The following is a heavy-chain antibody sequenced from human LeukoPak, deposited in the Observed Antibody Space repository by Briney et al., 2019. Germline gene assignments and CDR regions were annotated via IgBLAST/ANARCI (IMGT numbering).Heavy chain of an antibody. Sequence: ASVKVSCKASGGTFNSCAITWVRQAPGQGLEWLGGIVPMFGTTNYGQKFQGRLTITADPSTSTAYMELSSLRSEDTAVYYCASGPFLTFDHTPEGYYHYYMDVWGPGTTVTTSS. V-gene: IGHV1-69*13. CDR1: GGTFNSCA. D-gene: IGHD1-14*01. J-gene: IGHJ6*03. CDR2: IVPMFGTT. CDR3: ASGPFLTFDHTPEGYYHYYMDV.